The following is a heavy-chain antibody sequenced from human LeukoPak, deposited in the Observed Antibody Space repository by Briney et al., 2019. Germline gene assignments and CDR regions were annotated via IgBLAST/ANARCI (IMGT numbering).Heavy chain of an antibody. CDR1: GGTFSSYA. V-gene: IGHV1-69*13. CDR3: ARAFSASSSTIDY. D-gene: IGHD6-6*01. CDR2: IIPIFGTA. Sequence: ASVKVSCKASGGTFSSYAISWVRQAPGQGLEWMGGIIPIFGTANYAQKFQGRVTITADESTSTAYMELSSLRSEDSTAYFCARAFSASSSTIDYWGQGTLVIVSP. J-gene: IGHJ4*02.